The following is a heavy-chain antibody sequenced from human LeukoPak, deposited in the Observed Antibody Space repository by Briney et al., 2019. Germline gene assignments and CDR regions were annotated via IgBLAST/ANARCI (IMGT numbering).Heavy chain of an antibody. CDR2: ITGNSVNT. D-gene: IGHD6-19*01. V-gene: IGHV3-23*01. J-gene: IGHJ4*02. CDR3: VKAASGGWYDTNFDY. Sequence: GGSLRLSCAASGFTFSIHAMNWVRQAPGRGLEWVSVITGNSVNTFYADSVKGRFTISRDNSKNTLYMYMNSLRAEDAAVYYCVKAASGGWYDTNFDYWGQGTLVTVSS. CDR1: GFTFSIHA.